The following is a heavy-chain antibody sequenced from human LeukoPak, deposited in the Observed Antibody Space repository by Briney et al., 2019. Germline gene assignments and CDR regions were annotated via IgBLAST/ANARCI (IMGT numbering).Heavy chain of an antibody. CDR3: ARGGATGSSSTYYYYYYYMDV. CDR1: GGSISSGDYY. D-gene: IGHD6-6*01. V-gene: IGHV4-30-4*08. Sequence: SQTLSLTCTVSGGSISSGDYYWSWIRQPPGKGLEWLGYIYYSGSTYYNPSLKSRVTISVDTSKNQFSLKLSSVTAADTAVYYCARGGATGSSSTYYYYYYYMDVWGKGTTVTVSS. J-gene: IGHJ6*03. CDR2: IYYSGST.